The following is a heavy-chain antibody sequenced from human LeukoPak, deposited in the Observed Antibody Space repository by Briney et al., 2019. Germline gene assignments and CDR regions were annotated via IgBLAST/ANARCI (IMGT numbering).Heavy chain of an antibody. CDR2: IYHSGST. J-gene: IGHJ4*02. D-gene: IGHD2-15*01. V-gene: IGHV4-38-2*01. Sequence: PSETLSLTCAVSGYSISSGYYWGWIRQPPGKGLEWIGSIYHSGSTYYNPSLKSRVTISVDTSKNQFSLKLSSVTAADTAVYYCASHLVGYCSGGSCLREFDYWGQGTLVTVYS. CDR1: GYSISSGYY. CDR3: ASHLVGYCSGGSCLREFDY.